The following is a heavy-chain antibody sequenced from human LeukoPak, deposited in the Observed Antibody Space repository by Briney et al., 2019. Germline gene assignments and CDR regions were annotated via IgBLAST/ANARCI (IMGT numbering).Heavy chain of an antibody. D-gene: IGHD7-27*01. J-gene: IGHJ4*02. CDR1: GFTLSSYA. CDR2: ARNKANSYIV. Sequence: GGSLRLSCAASGFTLSSYAMSWVRQTPGKGLEWVGRARNKANSYIVEYAASVRGRFTISRGDSKNSVYLQLNSLKTEDTAVYYCTRVNLRTGERFFDYWGQGTLVTVSS. V-gene: IGHV3-72*01. CDR3: TRVNLRTGERFFDY.